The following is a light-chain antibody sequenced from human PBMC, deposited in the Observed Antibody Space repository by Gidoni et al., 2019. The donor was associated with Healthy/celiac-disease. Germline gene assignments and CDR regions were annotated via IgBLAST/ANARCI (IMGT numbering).Light chain of an antibody. J-gene: IGLJ3*02. CDR3: NSLYSSGNHLV. V-gene: IGLV3-19*01. CDR1: SLRSYY. CDR2: GKN. Sequence: SSELTQDPAVAVALGQPVRITCQGDSLRSYYASWYQQKPGQAPVLVIYGKNNRPSGIPDRFSGSSSVNTASLTITGAQAEDEADYYCNSLYSSGNHLVFGGGTKLTVL.